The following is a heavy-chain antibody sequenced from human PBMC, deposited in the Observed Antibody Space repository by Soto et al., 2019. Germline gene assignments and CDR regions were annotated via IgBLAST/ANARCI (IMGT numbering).Heavy chain of an antibody. CDR2: IKGNGSDK. J-gene: IGHJ4*02. D-gene: IGHD6-19*01. V-gene: IGHV3-7*05. CDR1: GFTFSDSW. CDR3: AKDTDGSSGPFDY. Sequence: PGGSLRLSCAASGFTFSDSWMNWVRQAPGKGLEWVANIKGNGSDKYYADSVKGRFTISRDNAKNSLYLQMNSLRAEDTALYYCAKDTDGSSGPFDYWGQGTLVTVSS.